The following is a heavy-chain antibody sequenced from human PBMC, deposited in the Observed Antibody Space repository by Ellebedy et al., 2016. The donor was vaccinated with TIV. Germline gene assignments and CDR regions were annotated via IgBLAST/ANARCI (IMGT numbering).Heavy chain of an antibody. CDR3: ATTRAGGDYDLGYYYYYYMDV. Sequence: SETLSLTXAVYGGSFSGYYWSWIRQPPGKGLEWIGEINHSGSTNYNPSLKSRVTISVDTSKNQFSLKLSSVTAADTAVYYCATTRAGGDYDLGYYYYYYMDVWGKGTTVTVSS. D-gene: IGHD5-12*01. CDR1: GGSFSGYY. V-gene: IGHV4-34*01. CDR2: INHSGST. J-gene: IGHJ6*03.